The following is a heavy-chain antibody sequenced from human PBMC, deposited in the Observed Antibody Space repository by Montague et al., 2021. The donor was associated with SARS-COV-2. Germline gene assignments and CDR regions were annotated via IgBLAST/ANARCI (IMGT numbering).Heavy chain of an antibody. CDR2: INHSGST. D-gene: IGHD3-10*01. V-gene: IGHV4-34*01. J-gene: IGHJ4*02. Sequence: SETLSLTCAVHGGSFSGYYWSWIRQPPGKGLEWIGEINHSGSTNYNPSLKSRLTMSLDTSKNQVSLRLSSVTAADTAVYYCATSSSRSYYVGLDYWGQGTLVTVTS. CDR1: GGSFSGYY. CDR3: ATSSSRSYYVGLDY.